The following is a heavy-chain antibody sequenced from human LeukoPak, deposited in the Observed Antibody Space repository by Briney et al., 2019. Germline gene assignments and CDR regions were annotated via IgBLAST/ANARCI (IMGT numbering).Heavy chain of an antibody. CDR3: ARDSRTSGWYGSAS. CDR2: INSDGTDT. D-gene: IGHD6-19*01. V-gene: IGHV3-74*01. J-gene: IGHJ5*02. Sequence: PGGSLRLSCAASGFSFGNCWTHSARQAPGKGLVWVSRINSDGTDTTYTDSVRGRFTISRDNAKNTLYLQMDSLGAEDTAVYYCARDSRTSGWYGSASWGQGTLVTVSS. CDR1: GFSFGNCW.